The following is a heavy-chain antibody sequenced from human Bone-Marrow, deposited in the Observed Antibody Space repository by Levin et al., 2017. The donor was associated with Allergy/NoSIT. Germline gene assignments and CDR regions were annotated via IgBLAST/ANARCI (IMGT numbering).Heavy chain of an antibody. Sequence: GESLKISCAASGFTFSSYAMSWVRQAPGKGLEWVSAISGSGGSTYYADSVKGRFTISRDNSKNTLYLQMNSLRAEDTAVYYCAKGTRVITTWAFWGQGTLVTVS. D-gene: IGHD1-14*01. CDR3: AKGTRVITTWAF. CDR1: GFTFSSYA. V-gene: IGHV3-23*01. CDR2: ISGSGGST. J-gene: IGHJ4*02.